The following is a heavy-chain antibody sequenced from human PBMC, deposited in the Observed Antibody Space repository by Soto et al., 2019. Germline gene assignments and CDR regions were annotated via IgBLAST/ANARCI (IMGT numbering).Heavy chain of an antibody. D-gene: IGHD3-22*01. CDR2: IYYSGTT. Sequence: PSETLSLTCTVSGGSISSGNYYWSWIRQPPGKGLEWIGYIYYSGTTYSNPSLNGRVTISVDTSKNQFSLKLSSVTAADTAPYYCARHYYDSSAYHFVGLDFWGQGXLVTVSS. CDR1: GGSISSGNYY. V-gene: IGHV4-30-4*01. CDR3: ARHYYDSSAYHFVGLDF. J-gene: IGHJ4*02.